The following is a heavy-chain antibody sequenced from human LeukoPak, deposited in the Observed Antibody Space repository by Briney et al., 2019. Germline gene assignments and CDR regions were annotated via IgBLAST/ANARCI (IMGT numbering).Heavy chain of an antibody. V-gene: IGHV1-2*02. CDR1: GYTFTGYY. CDR3: ARGGIAVDGLYYGMDV. J-gene: IGHJ6*02. CDR2: INPNSSGT. D-gene: IGHD6-19*01. Sequence: ASVKLSCKASGYTFTGYYMHWVRQAPGQGLEWMGWINPNSSGTNYAQKFQGRVTMTRDTSISTAYMELSRLRSDDTAVYYCARGGIAVDGLYYGMDVWGQGTTVTVSS.